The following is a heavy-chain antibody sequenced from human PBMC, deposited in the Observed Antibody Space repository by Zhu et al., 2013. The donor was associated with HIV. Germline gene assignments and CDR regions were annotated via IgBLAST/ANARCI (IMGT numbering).Heavy chain of an antibody. CDR3: ARGLPHIDY. CDR2: MNPXSGNT. V-gene: IGHV1-8*01. Sequence: QVQLVQSGAEVKKPGASVKVSCKASGYTFTKYYMHWVRQATGQGLEWMGWMNPXSGNTGYAQKFQGRVTMTRNTSISTAYMDLSSLKSEDTAVYYCARGLPHIDYWGQGTLVTVSS. CDR1: GYTFTKYY. J-gene: IGHJ4*02.